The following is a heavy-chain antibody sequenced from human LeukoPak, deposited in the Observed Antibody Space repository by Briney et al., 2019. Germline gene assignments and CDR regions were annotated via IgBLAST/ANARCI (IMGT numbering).Heavy chain of an antibody. J-gene: IGHJ4*02. V-gene: IGHV1-18*01. CDR3: ARFGQTTGLDY. Sequence: ASVKVSCKASGYTFTSYAMHWVRQAPGQGLEWMGWISAYNGNTNYAQKLQGRVTMTTDTSTSTAYMELRSLRSDDTAVYYCARFGQTTGLDYWGQGTLVTVSS. D-gene: IGHD4-17*01. CDR1: GYTFTSYA. CDR2: ISAYNGNT.